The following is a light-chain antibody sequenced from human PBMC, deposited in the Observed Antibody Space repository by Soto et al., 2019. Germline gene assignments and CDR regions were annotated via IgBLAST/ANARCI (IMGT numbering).Light chain of an antibody. Sequence: QSVLTQPASVSGSPGQSITISCTGTSSDVGGYNYVSWYQQHPGKAPKLMIYEVSNRPSGVSNRFSGSKSGNTASLTISGHQAEDEADYYCSSYPSSSTLVFGGGTKLNVL. CDR3: SSYPSSSTLV. CDR1: SSDVGGYNY. CDR2: EVS. J-gene: IGLJ2*01. V-gene: IGLV2-14*01.